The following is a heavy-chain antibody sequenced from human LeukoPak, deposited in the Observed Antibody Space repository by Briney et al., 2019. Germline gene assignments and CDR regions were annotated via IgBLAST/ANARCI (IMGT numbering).Heavy chain of an antibody. V-gene: IGHV4-30-2*02. CDR1: GGSISSGGYY. D-gene: IGHD4-17*01. Sequence: SETLSLTFTVSGGSISSGGYYWGWIRQPPGKGLEWIGYIYHSGSTYYNPSLKSRVTISVDRSKNQFSLKLRSVTAADTAVYYCARDYGDIPPDWYYDLWGRGTLVTVSS. CDR2: IYHSGST. CDR3: ARDYGDIPPDWYYDL. J-gene: IGHJ2*01.